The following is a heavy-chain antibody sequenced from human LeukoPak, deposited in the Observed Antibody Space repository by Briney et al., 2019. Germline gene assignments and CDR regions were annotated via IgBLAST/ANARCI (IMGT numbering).Heavy chain of an antibody. CDR1: GGSLSSYY. J-gene: IGHJ5*02. D-gene: IGHD1-7*01. CDR2: IYYSGST. Sequence: WETLSLTCAVSGGSLSSYYWSWIRQPPGKGLEWIGYIYYSGSTNYNHSLKSRVTISVDTSKNQFSLKLSSVTAADTAVYYCASTTGTTGGGLGAWGQGTLVTVSS. CDR3: ASTTGTTGGGLGA. V-gene: IGHV4-59*01.